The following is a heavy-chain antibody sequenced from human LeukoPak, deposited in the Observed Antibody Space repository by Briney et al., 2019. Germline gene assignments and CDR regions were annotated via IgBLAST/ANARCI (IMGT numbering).Heavy chain of an antibody. Sequence: GGSLRLSCAASGFTFSSYAMHWVRQAPGKGLEGVAVISYDGSNKYYADSVKGRFTISRDNSKNTLYLQMNSLRAEDTAVYYCAKRRPGIAAEFDYWGQGTLVTVSS. J-gene: IGHJ4*02. D-gene: IGHD6-13*01. CDR3: AKRRPGIAAEFDY. CDR1: GFTFSSYA. V-gene: IGHV3-30-3*02. CDR2: ISYDGSNK.